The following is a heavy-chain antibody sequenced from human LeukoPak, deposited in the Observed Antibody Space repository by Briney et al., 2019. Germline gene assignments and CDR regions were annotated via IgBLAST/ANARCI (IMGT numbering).Heavy chain of an antibody. D-gene: IGHD3-10*01. Sequence: GSSVKVSCKASGGTFSSYAISWVRQAPGQGLEWMGRIIPIFGTANYAQKFQGRVTITTDESTSTAYMELSSLRSEDTAVSYCAITMVRGVMRGNFDYWGQGTLVTVSS. V-gene: IGHV1-69*05. CDR2: IIPIFGTA. J-gene: IGHJ4*02. CDR1: GGTFSSYA. CDR3: AITMVRGVMRGNFDY.